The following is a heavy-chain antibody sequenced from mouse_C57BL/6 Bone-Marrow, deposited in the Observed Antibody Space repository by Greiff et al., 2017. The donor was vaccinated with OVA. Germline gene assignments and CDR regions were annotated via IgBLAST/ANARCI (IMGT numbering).Heavy chain of an antibody. CDR1: GYTFTSYW. CDR3: ARKAGRKRRAWFAY. J-gene: IGHJ3*01. CDR2: IDPSDSYT. Sequence: VQLQQPGAELVRPGTSVKLSCKASGYTFTSYWMHWVKQRPGQGLEWIGVIDPSDSYTNYNQKFKGKATLTVDTSSSTAYMQLSSLTSEDSAFYYCARKAGRKRRAWFAYWGQGTLVTVSA. V-gene: IGHV1-59*01. D-gene: IGHD4-1*01.